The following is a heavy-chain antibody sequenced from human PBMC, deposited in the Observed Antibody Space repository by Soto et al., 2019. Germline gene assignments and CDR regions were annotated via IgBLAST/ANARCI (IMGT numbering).Heavy chain of an antibody. CDR2: IYPGDSDT. D-gene: IGHD3-10*01. CDR3: ARSLGSGSYRYYYYYGMDV. V-gene: IGHV5-51*01. Sequence: PGESLKISCKGSGYSFTSYWIGWVRQMPGKGLEWMGIIYPGDSDTRYSPSFQGQVTISADKSISTAYLQWSSLKASDTAMYYCARSLGSGSYRYYYYYGMDVWGQGTTVTVSS. CDR1: GYSFTSYW. J-gene: IGHJ6*02.